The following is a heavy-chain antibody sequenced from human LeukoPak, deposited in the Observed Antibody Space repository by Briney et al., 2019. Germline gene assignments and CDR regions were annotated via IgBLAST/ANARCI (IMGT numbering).Heavy chain of an antibody. Sequence: PGGSLRLSCAASGFTFSSYAMSWVRQAPGKGLEWVSTISGSGGSTYYADSVKGRFTISRDNSKNTLYLQMNSLRAEDTAVYYCAKICSGSYYGVRPFDYWGQGTLVTVSS. CDR1: GFTFSSYA. D-gene: IGHD1-26*01. CDR3: AKICSGSYYGVRPFDY. CDR2: ISGSGGST. J-gene: IGHJ4*02. V-gene: IGHV3-23*01.